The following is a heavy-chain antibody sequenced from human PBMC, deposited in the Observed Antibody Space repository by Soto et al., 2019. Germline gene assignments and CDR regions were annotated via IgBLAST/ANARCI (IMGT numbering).Heavy chain of an antibody. CDR3: ARYSGTYFDH. D-gene: IGHD1-26*01. CDR2: IYHIGTT. V-gene: IGHV4-30-2*01. Sequence: QLQESGSGLVKPSQTLSLTCIVSGGSIDSGGYSWSWVRQPPGRGLEWIGNIYHIGTTFYNPSLQSRVTMSVDKSRNRISLNLMSVTAADTAVYYCARYSGTYFDHWGQGILVAVSS. CDR1: GGSIDSGGYS. J-gene: IGHJ4*02.